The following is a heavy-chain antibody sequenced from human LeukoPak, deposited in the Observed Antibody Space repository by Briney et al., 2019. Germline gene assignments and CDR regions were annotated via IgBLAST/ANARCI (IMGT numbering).Heavy chain of an antibody. Sequence: SETLSLTCAVYGGSFSGYYWSWIRQPPGKGLEWIGEINHSGSTNYNPSLKSRVTISVDTSKNQFSLKLSSVTAADTAVYYCARAEIAARPGRYWYFDLWGRGTLVTVSS. V-gene: IGHV4-34*01. J-gene: IGHJ2*01. D-gene: IGHD6-6*01. CDR3: ARAEIAARPGRYWYFDL. CDR2: INHSGST. CDR1: GGSFSGYY.